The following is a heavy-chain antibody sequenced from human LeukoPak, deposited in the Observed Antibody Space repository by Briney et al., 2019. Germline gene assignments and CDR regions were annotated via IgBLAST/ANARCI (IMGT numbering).Heavy chain of an antibody. Sequence: SETLSLTCTVSGGSISSYYWSWIRQPPGKGLEWIGYIYYSGSTNYNPSLKSRVTISVDTSKNQFSLKLSSVTAADTAVYYCARNNDFWSGYYQRHDAFDIWGQGTMVTVSS. CDR3: ARNNDFWSGYYQRHDAFDI. J-gene: IGHJ3*02. CDR2: IYYSGST. D-gene: IGHD3-3*01. CDR1: GGSISSYY. V-gene: IGHV4-59*08.